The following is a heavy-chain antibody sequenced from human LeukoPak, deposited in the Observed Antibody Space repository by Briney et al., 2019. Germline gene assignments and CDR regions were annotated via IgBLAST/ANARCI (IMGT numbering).Heavy chain of an antibody. V-gene: IGHV3-48*03. CDR2: ISSSGTDI. CDR3: ARSKKVGDDSFEY. CDR1: GFTFSNYE. J-gene: IGHJ4*02. Sequence: GGSLRLSCTGSGFTFSNYEMNWVRQAPGKGPEWIAYISSSGTDIYYADSVKGRFTISRDNANLYLQMSSLRAEDTSLYYCARSKKVGDDSFEYWGQGTLVTVSS. D-gene: IGHD3-10*01.